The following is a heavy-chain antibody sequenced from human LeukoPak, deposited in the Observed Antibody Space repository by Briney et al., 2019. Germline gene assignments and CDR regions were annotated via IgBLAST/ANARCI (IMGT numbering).Heavy chain of an antibody. D-gene: IGHD3-10*01. CDR1: GYTFTGYY. J-gene: IGHJ4*02. CDR3: ARLIGSGSYVDY. Sequence: VASVKVSCKASGYTFTGYYMHWVRQAPGQGLEWTGWINPNSGGTNYAQKFQGRVTMTRDTSISTAYMELSRLRSDDTAVYYCARLIGSGSYVDYWGQGTLVTVSS. CDR2: INPNSGGT. V-gene: IGHV1-2*02.